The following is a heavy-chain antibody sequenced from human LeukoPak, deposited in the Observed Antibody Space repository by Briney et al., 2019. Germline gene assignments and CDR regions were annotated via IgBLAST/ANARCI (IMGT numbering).Heavy chain of an antibody. CDR1: GGSFSDYY. CDR3: ARGLRITMVRGVGANWFDP. D-gene: IGHD3-10*01. Sequence: SETLSLTCAVYGGSFSDYYWSWIRQPPEKGLEWIGEINHSGSTNYNPSLKSRVTISVDTSKNQFSLRLSSVTAADTAVYYCARGLRITMVRGVGANWFDPWGQGTLVTVSS. J-gene: IGHJ5*02. V-gene: IGHV4-34*01. CDR2: INHSGST.